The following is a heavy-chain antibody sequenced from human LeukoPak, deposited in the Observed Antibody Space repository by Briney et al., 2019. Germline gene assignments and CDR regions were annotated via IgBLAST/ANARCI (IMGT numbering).Heavy chain of an antibody. CDR3: ARDPHPYYYDSSGYPSAHAFDI. J-gene: IGHJ3*02. CDR1: GGTFSSYA. Sequence: ASVTVSCKASGGTFSSYAISWVRQAPGQGLEWMGGIIPIFGTANYAQKFQGRVTITADESTSTAYMELSSLRSEDTAVYYCARDPHPYYYDSSGYPSAHAFDIWGQGTMVTVSS. CDR2: IIPIFGTA. D-gene: IGHD3-22*01. V-gene: IGHV1-69*13.